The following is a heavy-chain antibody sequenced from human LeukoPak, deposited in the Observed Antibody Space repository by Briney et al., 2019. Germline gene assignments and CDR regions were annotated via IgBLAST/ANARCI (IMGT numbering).Heavy chain of an antibody. V-gene: IGHV3-7*01. CDR3: ARDHDYRFDY. D-gene: IGHD4-11*01. CDR2: IEQHGSDK. Sequence: GGSLRLSCAASGFTFSSYLMSWVRQAPGKGLEWVAKIEQHGSDKYHVDSVKGRFTISRDNAKNSLYLQMSSLRAEDTAVYYCARDHDYRFDYWGQGTLVTVSS. J-gene: IGHJ4*02. CDR1: GFTFSSYL.